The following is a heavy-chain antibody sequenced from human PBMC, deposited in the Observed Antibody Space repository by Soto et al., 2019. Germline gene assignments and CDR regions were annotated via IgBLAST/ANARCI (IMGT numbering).Heavy chain of an antibody. J-gene: IGHJ6*02. D-gene: IGHD3-3*01. Sequence: SETLSLTCTVSGGSISSSSYYWGWIRQPPGKGLEWIGSIYYSGSTYYNPSLKSRVTISVDTSKNQFSLKLSSVTAADTAVYYCYAYDFWSVPNYYYGMDVWGQGTTVTSP. CDR2: IYYSGST. CDR3: YAYDFWSVPNYYYGMDV. CDR1: GGSISSSSYY. V-gene: IGHV4-39*01.